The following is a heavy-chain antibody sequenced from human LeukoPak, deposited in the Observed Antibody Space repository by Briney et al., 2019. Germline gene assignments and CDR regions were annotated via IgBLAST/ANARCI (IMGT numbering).Heavy chain of an antibody. V-gene: IGHV3-30*03. CDR3: ARELEIAVAGTLGY. Sequence: GGSLILSCAASGFTLSRYGMHWVRQAPGKGLEWVSVISFDGNNKYYADSVKGQFTISRDHSKNTLYLQMKSLRAEDTAVYYCARELEIAVAGTLGYWGQGTLVTVSS. J-gene: IGHJ4*02. CDR2: ISFDGNNK. D-gene: IGHD6-19*01. CDR1: GFTLSRYG.